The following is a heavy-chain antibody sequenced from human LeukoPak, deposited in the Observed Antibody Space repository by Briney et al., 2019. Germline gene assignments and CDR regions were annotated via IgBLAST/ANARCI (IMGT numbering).Heavy chain of an antibody. CDR1: GYTFTVCY. J-gene: IGHJ4*02. Sequence: PSVTVSCKSSGYTFTVCYMHWVRQAPGQGLEWMGWINPNSGGTNYAQKFQGRVTMTRDTSISTAYMELSRLRSDDTAVYYCARVRGWEDHYLDHWGQGTLVTVSS. V-gene: IGHV1-2*02. D-gene: IGHD1-26*01. CDR2: INPNSGGT. CDR3: ARVRGWEDHYLDH.